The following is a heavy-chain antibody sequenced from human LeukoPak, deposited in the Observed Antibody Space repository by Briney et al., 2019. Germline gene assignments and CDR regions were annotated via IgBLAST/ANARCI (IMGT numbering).Heavy chain of an antibody. Sequence: GGSLRLSCAASGFTVSSNYMNWVRQAPGKGLEWVSVIYGGGNIYYADSVKGRVTISSDNSKNTLYLQMNSLRAEDTAVYYCARGAGYNYPYYFDYWGQGTLVTVSS. CDR1: GFTVSSNY. CDR2: IYGGGNI. D-gene: IGHD5-24*01. V-gene: IGHV3-53*01. CDR3: ARGAGYNYPYYFDY. J-gene: IGHJ4*02.